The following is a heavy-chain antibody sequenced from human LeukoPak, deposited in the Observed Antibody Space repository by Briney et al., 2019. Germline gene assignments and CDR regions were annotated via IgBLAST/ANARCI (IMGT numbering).Heavy chain of an antibody. Sequence: PETLSHTRAVYGGSFSCYYWSWIRQPPGKGLEWIGEINHSGSADYNPSLKSRVTISVDTSKNHFSLKLSSVTAADTAVYYCAMTTVTTGRSSFDIWAQGTVVTVSS. V-gene: IGHV4-34*01. D-gene: IGHD4-17*01. CDR1: GGSFSCYY. J-gene: IGHJ3*02. CDR2: INHSGSA. CDR3: AMTTVTTGRSSFDI.